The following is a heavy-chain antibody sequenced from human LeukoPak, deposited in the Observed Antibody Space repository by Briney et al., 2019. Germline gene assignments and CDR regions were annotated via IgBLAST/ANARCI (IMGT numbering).Heavy chain of an antibody. CDR3: ARVGLYYYDSSGYRPFDY. J-gene: IGHJ4*02. Sequence: GGSLRLSCAASGFTFSSYWMSWVRQAPGKGLEWVANIKQDGSEKYYVDSVKGRFTISRDNAKNSLYLQMNSLRAEDTAVYYCARVGLYYYDSSGYRPFDYWGQGTLVTVSS. CDR2: IKQDGSEK. D-gene: IGHD3-22*01. CDR1: GFTFSSYW. V-gene: IGHV3-7*01.